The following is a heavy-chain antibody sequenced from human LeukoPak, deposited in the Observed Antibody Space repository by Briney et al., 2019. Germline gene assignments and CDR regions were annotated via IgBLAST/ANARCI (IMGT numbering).Heavy chain of an antibody. D-gene: IGHD2-15*01. Sequence: RASVKVSCKASGYTFTGYYMHWVRQAPGQGLEWMGIINPSGGSTSYAQKFQGRVTMTRDTSTSTVYMELSSLRSEDTAVYYCARDPYCSGGSCYWFDPWGQGTLVTVSS. J-gene: IGHJ5*02. CDR2: INPSGGST. CDR3: ARDPYCSGGSCYWFDP. V-gene: IGHV1-46*01. CDR1: GYTFTGYY.